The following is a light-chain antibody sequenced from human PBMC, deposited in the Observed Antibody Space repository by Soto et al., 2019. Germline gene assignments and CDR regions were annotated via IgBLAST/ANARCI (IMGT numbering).Light chain of an antibody. CDR2: DAS. CDR3: QQYGGSPGT. J-gene: IGKJ1*01. Sequence: EIVLTQSPGTLSLSPGERATLSCRAIQSVRSNYLAWYQQKPGQAPRLLIYDASYRVAGIPDRFSGSGSGTDFTLTISRLETEDFAVYHCQQYGGSPGTFGQGTKVDIK. V-gene: IGKV3-20*01. CDR1: QSVRSNY.